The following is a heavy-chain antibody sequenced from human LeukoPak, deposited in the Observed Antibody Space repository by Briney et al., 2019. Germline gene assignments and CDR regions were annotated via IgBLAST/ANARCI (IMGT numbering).Heavy chain of an antibody. Sequence: GGSLRLSCVASGLTVSNHWMSWVRQAPGKGLEWVANIREERGREDYVDSVKGRFTISKNSAKNSLYLQMNTLRVEDTAMYYCASLDTAKQPLANHWGQGTLVTVSS. CDR3: ASLDTAKQPLANH. D-gene: IGHD5-18*01. V-gene: IGHV3-7*03. CDR1: GLTVSNHW. CDR2: IREERGRE. J-gene: IGHJ5*02.